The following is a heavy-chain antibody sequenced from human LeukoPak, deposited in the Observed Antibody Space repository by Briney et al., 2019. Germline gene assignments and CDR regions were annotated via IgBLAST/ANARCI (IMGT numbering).Heavy chain of an antibody. Sequence: ASVKVSCKASGYTFTSYDINWVRQATGQGLEWMGWMNPNSGNTGYAQKFQGRVTMTRNTSISTAYMELSSLRSEDTAVYYCARVVPAAIRGIGAFDIWGQGTMVTVSS. CDR2: MNPNSGNT. CDR3: ARVVPAAIRGIGAFDI. J-gene: IGHJ3*02. V-gene: IGHV1-8*01. D-gene: IGHD2-2*02. CDR1: GYTFTSYD.